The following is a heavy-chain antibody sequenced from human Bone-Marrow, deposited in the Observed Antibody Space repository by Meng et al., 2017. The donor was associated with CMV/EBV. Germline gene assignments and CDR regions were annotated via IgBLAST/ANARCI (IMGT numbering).Heavy chain of an antibody. Sequence: GESLKISCAASGFTFSTSAMTWVRQAPGKGLEWVSAISDRGDNIYYADSVKGRFTISRDNSKNTVYLQMNSLRADDTAVYYCGSIGGYQLLSRYMGGYYYYGMDVWGQGTTVTVSS. V-gene: IGHV3-23*01. CDR3: GSIGGYQLLSRYMGGYYYYGMDV. J-gene: IGHJ6*02. CDR1: GFTFSTSA. D-gene: IGHD1-1*01. CDR2: ISDRGDNI.